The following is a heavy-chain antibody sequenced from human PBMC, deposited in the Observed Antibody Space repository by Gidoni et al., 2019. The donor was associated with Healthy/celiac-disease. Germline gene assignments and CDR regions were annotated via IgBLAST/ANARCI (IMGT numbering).Heavy chain of an antibody. CDR3: TTGDTAGRAFYYYGMDV. V-gene: IGHV3-15*01. Sequence: EVQLVESGGGLVKPGGSLRLSCAASGFTFINAWMSWVRQAPGKGLEWVGRIKSKTDGGTTDYAAPVKGRFTISRDDSKNTLYLQMNSLKTEDTAVYYCTTGDTAGRAFYYYGMDVWGQGTTVTVSS. CDR2: IKSKTDGGTT. D-gene: IGHD5-18*01. J-gene: IGHJ6*02. CDR1: GFTFINAW.